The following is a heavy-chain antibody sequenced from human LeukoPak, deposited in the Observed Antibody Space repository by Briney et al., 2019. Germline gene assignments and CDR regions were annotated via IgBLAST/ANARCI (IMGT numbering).Heavy chain of an antibody. CDR1: GFTFSSYA. CDR2: ISGSGGST. V-gene: IGHV3-23*01. Sequence: PGGSLRLSCAASGFTFSSYAMSWVRQAPGKGLEWVSAISGSGGSTYYADSVKGRFTISRDNSKNTLYLQMNSLRAEDTAVYYCAKWITMVRGVMTYYFDYWGQGTLVTVSS. J-gene: IGHJ4*02. CDR3: AKWITMVRGVMTYYFDY. D-gene: IGHD3-10*01.